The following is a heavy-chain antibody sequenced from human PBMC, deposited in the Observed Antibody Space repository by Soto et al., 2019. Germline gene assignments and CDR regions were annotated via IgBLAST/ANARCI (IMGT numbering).Heavy chain of an antibody. CDR2: IYSGDSDT. J-gene: IGHJ3*01. D-gene: IGHD3-3*01. CDR3: ARSALGYDFWNDHLDL. Sequence: RXASMKSSRVGCAYSFASYLLSGVRQMPGKGLQLMGIIYSGDSDTRYSPSFQGQVIIAADKSVSTAYLQWSSRKASDTAMYYFARSALGYDFWNDHLDLWAQGTMVTVSS. V-gene: IGHV5-51*01. CDR1: AYSFASYL.